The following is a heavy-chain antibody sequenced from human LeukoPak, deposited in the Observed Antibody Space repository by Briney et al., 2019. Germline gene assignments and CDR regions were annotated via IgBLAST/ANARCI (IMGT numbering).Heavy chain of an antibody. D-gene: IGHD3-22*01. CDR3: ARDYHYDSSGYQTSTATDAFDI. Sequence: GGSLRLSCAASGFTFSSYWMSWVRQAPGKGLEWVANIKQDGSEKYYVDSVKGRFTISRDNAKNSLYLQMNSLRAEDTAVYYCARDYHYDSSGYQTSTATDAFDIWGQGTMVTVSS. CDR2: IKQDGSEK. V-gene: IGHV3-7*01. J-gene: IGHJ3*02. CDR1: GFTFSSYW.